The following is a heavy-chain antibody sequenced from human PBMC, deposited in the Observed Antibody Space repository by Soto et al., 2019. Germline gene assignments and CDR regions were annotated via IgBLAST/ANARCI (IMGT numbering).Heavy chain of an antibody. CDR3: AIGYSSGWDYYYYGMDV. CDR1: GYTFTTYA. J-gene: IGHJ6*02. CDR2: TNTYNGNT. D-gene: IGHD6-19*01. Sequence: ASVKVSCKASGYTFTTYAISWLRQAPGQGLEWMGWTNTYNGNTDYAPRLQGRVTMTTDTSTNTAYMELRSLRSDDTAVYYCAIGYSSGWDYYYYGMDVWGQGTTVTVSS. V-gene: IGHV1-18*01.